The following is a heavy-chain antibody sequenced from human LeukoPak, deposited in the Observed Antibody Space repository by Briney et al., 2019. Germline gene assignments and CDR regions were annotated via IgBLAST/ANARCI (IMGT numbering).Heavy chain of an antibody. CDR3: AAGYGSGSYSV. CDR2: ISISASTI. CDR1: GFTFNDFSDYY. D-gene: IGHD3-10*01. V-gene: IGHV3-11*01. J-gene: IGHJ4*02. Sequence: GGSLRLSCAASGFTFNDFSDYYLSWIRQAPGKGLEWVSYISISASTISHADSVKGRFAISRDNAKKSLSLQMDSLRAEDTAVYYCAAGYGSGSYSVWGQGTLVTVSS.